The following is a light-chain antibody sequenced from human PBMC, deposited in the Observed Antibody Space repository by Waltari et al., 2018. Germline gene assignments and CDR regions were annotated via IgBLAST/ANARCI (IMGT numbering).Light chain of an antibody. J-gene: IGKJ1*01. Sequence: DIVMTQSPDSLAVSLGERATIHCKSSQSVLYSSNNKNYLAWYQQKPGLPPKLLIYWASTRESGVPDRFSGSGSGTDFTLTISSLQAEDVAVYYCQQYDSIWTFGQGTKVEIK. CDR1: QSVLYSSNNKNY. CDR3: QQYDSIWT. CDR2: WAS. V-gene: IGKV4-1*01.